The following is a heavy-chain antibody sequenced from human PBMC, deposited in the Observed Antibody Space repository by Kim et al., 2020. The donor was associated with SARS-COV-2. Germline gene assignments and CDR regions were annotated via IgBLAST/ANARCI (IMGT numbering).Heavy chain of an antibody. D-gene: IGHD3-10*01. Sequence: SETLSLTCAVYGGSFSGYYWSWIRQPPGKGLEWIGEINHSGSTNYNPALKRRVTISVDTSKNQFSLKLSSVTAADTAVYYCARDITRITMVRGVIIIDAFDIWGQGTMVTVSS. CDR2: INHSGST. J-gene: IGHJ3*02. CDR3: ARDITRITMVRGVIIIDAFDI. V-gene: IGHV4-34*01. CDR1: GGSFSGYY.